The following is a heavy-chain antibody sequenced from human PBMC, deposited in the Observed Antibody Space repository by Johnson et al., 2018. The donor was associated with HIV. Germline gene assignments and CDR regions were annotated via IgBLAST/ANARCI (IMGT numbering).Heavy chain of an antibody. CDR2: ISYDGSNK. D-gene: IGHD4-17*01. CDR1: GFTFSSYA. V-gene: IGHV3-30*04. Sequence: VQLVESGGGVVQPGRSLRLSCAASGFTFSSYAMHWVRQAPGKGLEWVAVISYDGSNKYYADSVKGRFTISRDNSKNTLYLQMNSLRAEDTAVYYCARARMTTVTNDAFDIWGQGTMVTVSS. CDR3: ARARMTTVTNDAFDI. J-gene: IGHJ3*02.